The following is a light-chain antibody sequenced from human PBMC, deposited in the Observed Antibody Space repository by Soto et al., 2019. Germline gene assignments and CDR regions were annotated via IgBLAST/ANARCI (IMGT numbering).Light chain of an antibody. CDR3: QQRSNWPFT. CDR1: QSVSSY. Sequence: EIVLTQSPATLSLSPGERATLSCRASQSVSSYLAWYQQKPGQAPRLLIYDASNRATGIPARFSGSGSATDFTLSISSLEPEDFAVYYCQQRSNWPFTFDQGTRLEIK. CDR2: DAS. J-gene: IGKJ5*01. V-gene: IGKV3-11*01.